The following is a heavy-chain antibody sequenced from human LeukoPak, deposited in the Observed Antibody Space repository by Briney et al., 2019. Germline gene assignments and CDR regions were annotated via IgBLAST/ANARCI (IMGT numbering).Heavy chain of an antibody. CDR3: ARDVSSYDFWSGYSDY. CDR1: GFTFSDYY. J-gene: IGHJ4*02. D-gene: IGHD3-3*01. Sequence: PGGSLRLSCAASGFTFSDYYMSWIRQAPGKGLEWVSYISSSGSTIYYADSVKGRFTISRDNAKNSLYLQMNSLRAEDTAVYYCARDVSSYDFWSGYSDYWGQGTLVTVSS. CDR2: ISSSGSTI. V-gene: IGHV3-11*04.